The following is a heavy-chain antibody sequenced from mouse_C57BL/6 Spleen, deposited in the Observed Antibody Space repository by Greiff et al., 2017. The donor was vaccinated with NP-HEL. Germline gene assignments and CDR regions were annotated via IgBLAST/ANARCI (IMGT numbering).Heavy chain of an antibody. CDR2: IYPRDGST. CDR1: GYTFTDHT. J-gene: IGHJ4*01. D-gene: IGHD1-1*02. CDR3: ASAIQLWSYAMDY. Sequence: VQLQQSDAELVKPGASVKISCKVSGYTFTDHTIHWLKQRPEQGLEWIGYIYPRDGSTKYNEKFKGKATLTADKSSSTAYMQLNSLTSEDSAVYFCASAIQLWSYAMDYWGQGTSVTVSS. V-gene: IGHV1-78*01.